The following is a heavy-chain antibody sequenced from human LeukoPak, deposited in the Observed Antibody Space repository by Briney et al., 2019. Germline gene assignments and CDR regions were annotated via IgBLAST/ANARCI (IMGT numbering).Heavy chain of an antibody. J-gene: IGHJ3*02. D-gene: IGHD3-22*01. CDR2: IIPIFGTA. CDR1: GYSFTSYW. Sequence: KISCKGSGYSFTSYWIGWVRQAPGQGLEWMGGIIPIFGTANYAQKFQGRVTITADKSTSTAYMELSSLRSEDTAVYYCARTRYYDSSEPFDIWGQGTMVTVSS. CDR3: ARTRYYDSSEPFDI. V-gene: IGHV1-69*06.